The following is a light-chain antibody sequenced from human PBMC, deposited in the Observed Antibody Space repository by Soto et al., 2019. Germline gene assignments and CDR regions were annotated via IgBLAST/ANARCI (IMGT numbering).Light chain of an antibody. V-gene: IGKV3-11*01. CDR1: QSINIY. CDR2: DAS. Sequence: EVVLTQSPATLSLSPGERATLSCRASQSINIYLAWYQQKPGQAPRLLIYDASNRATGIPARFSGSGSVTDFTLTISSLEPEDFAVYYCQQRLSWPPLTFGGGTRVEIK. J-gene: IGKJ4*01. CDR3: QQRLSWPPLT.